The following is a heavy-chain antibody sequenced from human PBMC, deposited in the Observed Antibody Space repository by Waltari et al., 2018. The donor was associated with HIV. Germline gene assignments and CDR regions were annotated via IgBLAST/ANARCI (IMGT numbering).Heavy chain of an antibody. CDR3: ARAFMIRGTGAFDI. D-gene: IGHD3-10*01. Sequence: EVQVVESGGGLVQPGGSLRLSCAASGFTFSSYEMNWVRQAPGKGLEWVSYIRSSGSTIYFADSVKGLFTMSRDNAKNSLYLRMNSLRAEDTAVYYCARAFMIRGTGAFDIWGQGTMVTVSS. J-gene: IGHJ3*02. V-gene: IGHV3-48*03. CDR1: GFTFSSYE. CDR2: IRSSGSTI.